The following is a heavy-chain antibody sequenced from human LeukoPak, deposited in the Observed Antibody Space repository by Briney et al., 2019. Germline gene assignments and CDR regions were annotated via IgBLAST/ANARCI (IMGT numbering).Heavy chain of an antibody. J-gene: IGHJ4*02. CDR2: IYYSGST. V-gene: IGHV4-39*01. D-gene: IGHD6-19*01. CDR3: ARHRNSVAVTDY. CDR1: GFTFSDHY. Sequence: GSLRLSCAASGFTFSDHYMDWVRQPPGKGLEWIGSIYYSGSTYYNPSLKSRVTISVDTSKNQFSLKLSSVTAADTAVYYCARHRNSVAVTDYWGQGTLVTVSS.